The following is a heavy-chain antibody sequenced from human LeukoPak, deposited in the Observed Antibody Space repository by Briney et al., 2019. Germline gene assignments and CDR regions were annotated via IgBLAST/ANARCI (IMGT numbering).Heavy chain of an antibody. D-gene: IGHD3-10*01. CDR1: GYTFTSYD. V-gene: IGHV1-8*01. J-gene: IGHJ4*02. Sequence: ASVKVSCKASGYTFTSYDINWVRQATGQGLEWMGWMNPNSGNTGYAQKFQGRVTITRDTSASTAYMELSSLRSEDTAVYYCARENLATSGKDYWGQGTLVTVSS. CDR3: ARENLATSGKDY. CDR2: MNPNSGNT.